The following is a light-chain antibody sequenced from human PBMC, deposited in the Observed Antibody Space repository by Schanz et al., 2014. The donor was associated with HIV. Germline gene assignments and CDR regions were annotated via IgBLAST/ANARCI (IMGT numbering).Light chain of an antibody. Sequence: QSALTQPASVSGSPGQSITLSCTGSSSDIGGYNYVSWCQQHPGKAPKLMIYDVTKRPSGVPNRFSGSKSGNTASLTISGLQAEDEADYYCSSYTSSSTLDVVFGGGTKLTVL. CDR3: SSYTSSSTLDVV. V-gene: IGLV2-14*01. CDR1: SSDIGGYNY. J-gene: IGLJ2*01. CDR2: DVT.